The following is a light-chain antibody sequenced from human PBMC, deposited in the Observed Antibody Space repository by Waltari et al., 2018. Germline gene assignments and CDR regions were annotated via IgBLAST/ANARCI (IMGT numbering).Light chain of an antibody. V-gene: IGKV4-1*01. J-gene: IGKJ5*01. CDR1: QTLLYSSNNKNY. Sequence: DIVMTQSPDSLAVSLGERATINCKSSQTLLYSSNNKNYLAWYQQKPGQPPKLLIYWASARESGVPDRVSGSGSGTDFTLTISSLQAEDVAVYYCQQYYSTPPTFGQGTRLEIK. CDR3: QQYYSTPPT. CDR2: WAS.